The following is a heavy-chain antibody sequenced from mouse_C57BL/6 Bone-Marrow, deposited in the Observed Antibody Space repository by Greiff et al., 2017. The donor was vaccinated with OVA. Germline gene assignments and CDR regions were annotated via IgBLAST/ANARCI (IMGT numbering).Heavy chain of an antibody. J-gene: IGHJ2*01. CDR2: IYPGSGST. Sequence: QVQLQQPGAELVKPGASVKMSCKASGYTFTSYWITWVKQRPGQGLEWIGDIYPGSGSTNYNEKFKSKATLTVDTSSSTAYMQLSSLTSEDAAVDYCARYGGKRDLDYWGQGTTLTVSS. CDR3: ARYGGKRDLDY. CDR1: GYTFTSYW. D-gene: IGHD1-2*01. V-gene: IGHV1-55*01.